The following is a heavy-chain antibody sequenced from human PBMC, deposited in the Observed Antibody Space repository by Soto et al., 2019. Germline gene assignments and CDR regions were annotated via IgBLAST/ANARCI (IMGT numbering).Heavy chain of an antibody. V-gene: IGHV1-69*02. J-gene: IGHJ4*02. CDR1: GDTFSRYS. CDR2: IIPVLDIA. Sequence: QVQLVQSGAEVKKPGSSVKVSCKASGDTFSRYSISWVRQAPGQGLEWIGRIIPVLDIANYTQKFQSRVTITADRSTSTAYMDMRRMRPEDTAVYYCGSGQFDYWGQGTQVPVSS. CDR3: GSGQFDY. D-gene: IGHD6-19*01.